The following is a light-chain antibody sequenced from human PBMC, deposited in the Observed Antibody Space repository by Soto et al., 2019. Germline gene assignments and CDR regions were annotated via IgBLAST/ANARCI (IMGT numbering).Light chain of an antibody. V-gene: IGLV4-69*01. Sequence: QLVLTQSPSASASLGASVKLTCTLSSGHSSYAIAWHQQQPARGPRFLMKVHSDGSHTKGDGIPDRFSGSSSGAERYLTISSLQSEDEADYYCQTWGSGIRVFGGGTKLTVL. CDR2: VHSDGSH. CDR1: SGHSSYA. J-gene: IGLJ3*02. CDR3: QTWGSGIRV.